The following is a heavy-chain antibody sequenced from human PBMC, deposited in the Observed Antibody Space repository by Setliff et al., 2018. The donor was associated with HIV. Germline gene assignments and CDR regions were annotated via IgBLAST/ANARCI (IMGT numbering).Heavy chain of an antibody. D-gene: IGHD3-3*01. CDR1: GYTFTDYA. CDR2: MNPNSGNT. CDR3: ARGHLDYNFWDEVLGNWFDP. J-gene: IGHJ5*02. Sequence: ASVKVSCKASGYTFTDYAMNWVRQATGQGLEWMGWMNPNSGNTGYAQKFQGRVTMTRNTSIRTAYMELSSLRSEDTAVYYCARGHLDYNFWDEVLGNWFDPWGQGTLVTVSS. V-gene: IGHV1-8*02.